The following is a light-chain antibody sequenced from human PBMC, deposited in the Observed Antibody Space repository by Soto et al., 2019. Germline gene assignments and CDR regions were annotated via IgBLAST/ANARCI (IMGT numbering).Light chain of an antibody. CDR2: GAS. CDR1: QSVSGD. V-gene: IGKV3-11*01. Sequence: EIVLTQSPATLPVSPGDRATLSCRASQSVSGDLAWYQQRPGQAPRLLIYGASSRATGTPARFSGSGSGTDFTLTISSLEPEDFAVYYCQQRSNWPPFTFGPGTKVDIK. CDR3: QQRSNWPPFT. J-gene: IGKJ3*01.